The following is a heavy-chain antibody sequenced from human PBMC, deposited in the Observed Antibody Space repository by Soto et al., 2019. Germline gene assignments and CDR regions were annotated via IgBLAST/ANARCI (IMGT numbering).Heavy chain of an antibody. V-gene: IGHV1-8*01. CDR1: RYSFTNNA. J-gene: IGHJ5*02. CDR3: ARMATFGSLNWFDP. Sequence: ASVQVAYKSSRYSFTNNAVSWLRQSTGQGLEWIGWMNPGSVYTGYAEKFQGRVTMTRDISIATAYMELSSLRSDDTAIYYCARMATFGSLNWFDPWGQGTLVTVSS. D-gene: IGHD3-16*01. CDR2: MNPGSVYT.